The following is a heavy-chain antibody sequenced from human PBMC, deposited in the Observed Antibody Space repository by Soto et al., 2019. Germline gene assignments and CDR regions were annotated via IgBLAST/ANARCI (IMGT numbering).Heavy chain of an antibody. CDR3: ARPTGSYSSSWAFDY. D-gene: IGHD6-13*01. V-gene: IGHV4-39*01. J-gene: IGHJ4*02. CDR2: IYYSGST. Sequence: QLRLQESGPGLVNPSETLSLTCTVSGGSISSSTYYWGWIRQPPGKGLEWIGSIYYSGSTYYNPSLKSRVTISVDTSKNQFSLKLSSVTAADTAVYYCARPTGSYSSSWAFDYWGQGTLVTVSS. CDR1: GGSISSSTYY.